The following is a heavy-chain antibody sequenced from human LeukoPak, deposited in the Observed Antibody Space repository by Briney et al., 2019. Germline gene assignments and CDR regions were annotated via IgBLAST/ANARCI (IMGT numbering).Heavy chain of an antibody. CDR3: ARDVVVAGIDY. V-gene: IGHV1-2*02. J-gene: IGHJ4*02. CDR2: INPNSGDA. CDR1: GYSFTGYY. Sequence: ASVTVSCKASGYSFTGYYIHWVRQAPGQGLEWMGWINPNSGDANYAQKFQGRVTMTADTSISTAYMELDSLTSDDTAVYYCARDVVVAGIDYWGRGTLVTVSS. D-gene: IGHD2-21*02.